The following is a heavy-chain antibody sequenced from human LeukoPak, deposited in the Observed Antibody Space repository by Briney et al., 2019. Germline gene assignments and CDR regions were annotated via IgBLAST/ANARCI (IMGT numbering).Heavy chain of an antibody. Sequence: GGSLRLSCAASGFTVSSNYMSWVRQAPGKGLEWVSVIYSGGTTYYADSVKGRFTISRDNSKNTLYLQMNSLRAEDTAVYYCARDRGTTSLGYYYYYMGVWGKGTTVTVSS. CDR2: IYSGGTT. V-gene: IGHV3-66*02. CDR3: ARDRGTTSLGYYYYYMGV. D-gene: IGHD1-7*01. J-gene: IGHJ6*03. CDR1: GFTVSSNY.